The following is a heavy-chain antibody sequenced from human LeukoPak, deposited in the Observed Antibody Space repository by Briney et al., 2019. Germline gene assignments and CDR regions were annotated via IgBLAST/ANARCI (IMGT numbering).Heavy chain of an antibody. CDR2: INGDGSST. Sequence: GGSLRLSCAASGFTFSNYWMYWVRRAPGKGLVWVSRINGDGSSTSYADSVKGRFTISRDNARNTLYLQMNSLTPEDTAMYYCARDLSWGGSDFWGQGTLVTVSS. CDR1: GFTFSNYW. V-gene: IGHV3-74*01. J-gene: IGHJ4*02. CDR3: ARDLSWGGSDF. D-gene: IGHD7-27*01.